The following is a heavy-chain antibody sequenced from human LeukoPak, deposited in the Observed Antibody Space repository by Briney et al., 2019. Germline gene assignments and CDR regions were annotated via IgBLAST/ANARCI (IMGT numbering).Heavy chain of an antibody. Sequence: GASVKVSCKASGYTFTSYGISWVRQAPGQGLEWMGRVDPDIGGTKYAQKFQDRVTMTRDTSISTAYMELNRLRSDDTAVYYCTRGYTYGYFDYWGQGALVTVSS. D-gene: IGHD5-18*01. V-gene: IGHV1-2*06. CDR1: GYTFTSYG. CDR3: TRGYTYGYFDY. CDR2: VDPDIGGT. J-gene: IGHJ4*02.